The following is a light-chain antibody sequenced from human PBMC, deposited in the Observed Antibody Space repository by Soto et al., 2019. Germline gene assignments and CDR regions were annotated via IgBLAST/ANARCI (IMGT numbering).Light chain of an antibody. V-gene: IGKV3-15*01. J-gene: IGKJ3*01. CDR3: LQYNNYPLT. Sequence: ETVMTQSPATVSVSPGERVTLSCRASQSVSSNLVWYQQKPGQAPRLLLSGASTRATGIPARFSGSGSGTEFTLTISSLQSEDSATYYCLQYNNYPLTFGPGTKVDIK. CDR1: QSVSSN. CDR2: GAS.